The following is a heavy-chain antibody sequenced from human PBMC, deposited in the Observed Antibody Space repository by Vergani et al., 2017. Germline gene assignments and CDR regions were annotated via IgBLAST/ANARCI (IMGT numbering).Heavy chain of an antibody. Sequence: QVQLQESGPGLVKPSETLSLTCTVSGGSISSYYWSWIRQPPGKGLEWIGYIYYSGSTNYNPSLKSRVTISVDTSKNQFSLKLSSVTAADTAVYYCARRAAGGRDYWGQGTLVTVSS. CDR2: IYYSGST. J-gene: IGHJ4*02. D-gene: IGHD1-26*01. V-gene: IGHV4-59*01. CDR1: GGSISSYY. CDR3: ARRAAGGRDY.